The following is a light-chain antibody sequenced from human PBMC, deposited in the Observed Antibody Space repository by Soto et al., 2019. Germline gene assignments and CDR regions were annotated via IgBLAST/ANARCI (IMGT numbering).Light chain of an antibody. CDR2: DAS. V-gene: IGKV1-5*01. J-gene: IGKJ1*01. CDR1: HNIERW. Sequence: IQMTQSPSTLSASVGDRVTITCRASHNIERWMAWYQQKPGRAPSLLIFDASTLHSGVPSRFSGSGSGTDFTLTISSLQPDDFATYYCQQFAISTTFGQGTKVDIK. CDR3: QQFAISTT.